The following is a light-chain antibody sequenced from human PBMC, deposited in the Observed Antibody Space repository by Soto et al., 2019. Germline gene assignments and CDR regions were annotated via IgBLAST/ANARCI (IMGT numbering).Light chain of an antibody. CDR1: SSNIGAGYD. CDR2: GNS. Sequence: QSVLTQPPSVSGAPGQRVTISCTGSSSNIGAGYDVHWYQQLPGTAPKLLIYGNSNRPSGVPDRFSGSKSGTSASLAITGLQAEDEANYSCQSYDSSFLCGGGTKLTVL. CDR3: QSYDSSFL. V-gene: IGLV1-40*01. J-gene: IGLJ3*02.